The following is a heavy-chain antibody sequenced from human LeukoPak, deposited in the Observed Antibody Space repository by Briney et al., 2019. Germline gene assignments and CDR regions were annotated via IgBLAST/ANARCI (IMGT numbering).Heavy chain of an antibody. Sequence: GGSLRLSCAASGFTFSDYYMSWIRQAPGKGLEWVSYISSSGSTIYYADSVKGRFTISGDNAKNSLYLQMNSLRAEDTAVYYCARRIDYYYYYHGMDVWGQGTTVTVSS. V-gene: IGHV3-11*01. J-gene: IGHJ6*02. CDR2: ISSSGSTI. D-gene: IGHD4-11*01. CDR3: ARRIDYYYYYHGMDV. CDR1: GFTFSDYY.